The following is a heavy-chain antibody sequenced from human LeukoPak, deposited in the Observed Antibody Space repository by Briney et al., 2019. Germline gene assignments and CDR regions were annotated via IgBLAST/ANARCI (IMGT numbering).Heavy chain of an antibody. CDR2: ISSSSSTI. CDR1: GFTFSSYD. J-gene: IGHJ4*02. D-gene: IGHD3-10*01. CDR3: ARGSVLLWFGEFGY. Sequence: GGSLRLSCAASGFTFSSYDMTWVRQAPGKGLEWVSYISSSSSTIYYADSVKGRFTISRDNAKNSLYLQMNSLRAEDTAVYYCARGSVLLWFGEFGYWGQGTLVTVSS. V-gene: IGHV3-48*01.